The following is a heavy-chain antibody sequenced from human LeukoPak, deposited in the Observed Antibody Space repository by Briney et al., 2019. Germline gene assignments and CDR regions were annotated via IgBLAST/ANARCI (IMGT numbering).Heavy chain of an antibody. V-gene: IGHV1-18*01. CDR1: GYTFTSYG. CDR3: ARVPRMGYHILTGYYKPLDY. J-gene: IGHJ4*02. CDR2: ISAYNGNT. D-gene: IGHD3-9*01. Sequence: GASVKVSCKASGYTFTSYGISWVRQAPGQGLEWMGWISAYNGNTNYAQKLQGRVTMTTDTSTSTAYMELRSLRSDDTAVYYCARVPRMGYHILTGYYKPLDYWGQGTLVTVSS.